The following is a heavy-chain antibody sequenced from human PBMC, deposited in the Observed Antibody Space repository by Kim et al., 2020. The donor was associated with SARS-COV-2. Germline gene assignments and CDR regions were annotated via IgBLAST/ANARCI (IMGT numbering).Heavy chain of an antibody. J-gene: IGHJ4*02. V-gene: IGHV7-4-1*02. D-gene: IGHD2-15*01. CDR3: ARGGWNY. Sequence: TGNPTYAQGFTGRFVFSLDTSVSTAYLQISSLKAEDTAVYYCARGGWNYWGQGTLVTVSS. CDR2: TGNP.